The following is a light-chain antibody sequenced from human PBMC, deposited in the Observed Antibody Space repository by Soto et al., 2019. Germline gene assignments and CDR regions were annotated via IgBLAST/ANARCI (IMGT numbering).Light chain of an antibody. Sequence: EILITQSPATLSVSPGERATLSCRASQSISSNLAWYQQKPGQAPRLLIYAVSTRASGIPARFRGSGSGTDFTLTISSLQSEDFAVYYCQQYNNWPPMWTFGQGTKVDIK. CDR3: QQYNNWPPMWT. V-gene: IGKV3-15*01. CDR1: QSISSN. J-gene: IGKJ1*01. CDR2: AVS.